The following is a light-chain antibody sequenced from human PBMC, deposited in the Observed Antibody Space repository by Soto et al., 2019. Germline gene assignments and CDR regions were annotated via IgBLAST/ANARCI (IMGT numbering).Light chain of an antibody. CDR2: SAS. CDR3: MQARQTPFT. CDR1: QSLLYIDGYNY. Sequence: DIVMTQSPVSLAVTPGEPASISCTSSQSLLYIDGYNYLDWYLQKPGQPPQLLIYSASNRASGVPDRFSGSGSGTDFTLKISRVEAEDVGVYFCMQARQTPFTFGPGIKVDIK. J-gene: IGKJ3*01. V-gene: IGKV2-28*01.